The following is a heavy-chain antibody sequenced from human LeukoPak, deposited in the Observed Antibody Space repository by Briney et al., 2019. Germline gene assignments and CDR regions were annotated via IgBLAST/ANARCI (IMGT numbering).Heavy chain of an antibody. J-gene: IGHJ3*02. D-gene: IGHD3-9*01. CDR2: ISSSSSTI. CDR1: GFTFSSFA. Sequence: GGSLRLSCAASGFTFSSFAMSWVRQAPGKGLEWVSYISSSSSTIYYADSVKGRFTISRDNAKNSLYLQMNSLRAEDTAVYYCARELMYYDILTGPWAFDIWGQGTMVTVSS. V-gene: IGHV3-48*01. CDR3: ARELMYYDILTGPWAFDI.